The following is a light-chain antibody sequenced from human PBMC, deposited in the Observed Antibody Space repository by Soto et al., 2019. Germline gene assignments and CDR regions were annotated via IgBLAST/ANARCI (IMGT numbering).Light chain of an antibody. J-gene: IGKJ1*01. CDR2: GAS. CDR3: RQQNNWPPWT. Sequence: EIVMTQSPGTLSVSPGARAALSCRVSQSVGSNIAWYQQKPGQAPRILMYGASTRANGIPVTLSSSGSGTTVITIISSLQSAEYSVYYYRQQNNWPPWTFGRGTKVDIK. CDR1: QSVGSN. V-gene: IGKV3-15*01.